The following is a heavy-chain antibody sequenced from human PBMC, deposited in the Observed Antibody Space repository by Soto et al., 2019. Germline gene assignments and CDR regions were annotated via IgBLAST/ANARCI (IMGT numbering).Heavy chain of an antibody. Sequence: QVQLQESRPGLVKPSGTLSLKPSGTLSLTCGVSGVSIDSNYWWGGVRQPPGKDLGWLGDMSHSGSTNYNPSLKSRVTILLDKSKNQFSLRLSFVTAVDTAIYYCVRSFGWYAVDYWGQGILVTVSS. V-gene: IGHV4-4*02. D-gene: IGHD6-19*01. J-gene: IGHJ4*02. CDR1: GVSIDSNYW. CDR3: VRSFGWYAVDY. CDR2: MSHSGST.